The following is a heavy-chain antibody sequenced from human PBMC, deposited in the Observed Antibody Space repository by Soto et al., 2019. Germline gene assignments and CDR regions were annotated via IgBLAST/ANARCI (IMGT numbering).Heavy chain of an antibody. CDR2: IDGGEDSTT. CDR3: VRDSHGDY. Sequence: EVQLVESGGGLVQPGGSLRLSCAASGFTFNSYWMQWVRHAPGKGLEWVSRIDGGEDSTTNYADSVKGRFTISRDHVKNTLYLQMNRLRAEDTAVYYCVRDSHGDYWGQGTLVTVSS. CDR1: GFTFNSYW. J-gene: IGHJ4*02. V-gene: IGHV3-74*01.